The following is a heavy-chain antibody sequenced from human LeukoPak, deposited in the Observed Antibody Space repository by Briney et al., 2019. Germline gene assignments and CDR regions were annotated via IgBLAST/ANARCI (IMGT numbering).Heavy chain of an antibody. J-gene: IGHJ4*02. V-gene: IGHV3-9*01. D-gene: IGHD3-22*01. Sequence: GGSLRLSCTASGFIFADHAMHWVRQAPGKGLEWVSGINWNSGSIGYADSVRGRFTISRDNAKNSLDLQMNDLRVEDTALYYCARANYYVTGGYSPFDYWGQGTLVTVAS. CDR1: GFIFADHA. CDR3: ARANYYVTGGYSPFDY. CDR2: INWNSGSI.